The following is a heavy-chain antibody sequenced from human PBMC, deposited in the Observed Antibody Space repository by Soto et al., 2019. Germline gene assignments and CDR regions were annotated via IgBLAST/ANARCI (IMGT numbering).Heavy chain of an antibody. V-gene: IGHV3-15*07. CDR3: TIYKAYYYDSSAYYSIDH. CDR2: LKTENDGGTT. D-gene: IGHD3-22*01. CDR1: GFAFSDAW. J-gene: IGHJ4*02. Sequence: PGGSLRLSCAASGFAFSDAWMNWVRQAPGKGLEWVGRLKTENDGGTTDYAAPVKDRFTISRDDSKNTVYLQMNSLKTEDTAVYYCTIYKAYYYDSSAYYSIDHWGKGNLVTV.